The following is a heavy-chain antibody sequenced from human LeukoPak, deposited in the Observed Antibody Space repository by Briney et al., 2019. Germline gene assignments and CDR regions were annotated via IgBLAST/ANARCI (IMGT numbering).Heavy chain of an antibody. CDR2: ISASGSNI. Sequence: GGSLRLSCAASGFPFSSYSMNGVRQAPGKGLEWVSYISASGSNIYYLDSVKGRFTVSRDNAMNSLFLQMDRPRAEDTAVYYCVRVKGTYFDFWGQGTLVTVSS. J-gene: IGHJ4*02. D-gene: IGHD1-1*01. CDR3: VRVKGTYFDF. CDR1: GFPFSSYS. V-gene: IGHV3-48*01.